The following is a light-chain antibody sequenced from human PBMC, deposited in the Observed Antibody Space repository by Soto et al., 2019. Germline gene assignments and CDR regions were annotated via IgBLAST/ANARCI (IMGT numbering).Light chain of an antibody. V-gene: IGLV2-14*03. CDR2: DVS. Sequence: QSVLTQPASVSGSPGQSITISCTGTSSDVGEYNYVSWYQQHPGKAPKLLIYDVSDRPSGVSNRFSGSKSGNTASLTISGLQAEDEADYYCSSYSSSSTLVVFGGGTKVTVL. J-gene: IGLJ2*01. CDR3: SSYSSSSTLVV. CDR1: SSDVGEYNY.